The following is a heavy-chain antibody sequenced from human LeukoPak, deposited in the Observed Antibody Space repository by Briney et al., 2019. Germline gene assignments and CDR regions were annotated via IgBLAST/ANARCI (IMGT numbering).Heavy chain of an antibody. CDR3: ARGRYYYGSGSYYPTRNWFDP. CDR1: GGSFSGYY. CDR2: INHSGST. J-gene: IGHJ5*02. Sequence: SETLSLTCAVYGGSFSGYYWSWIRQPPGKGLEWIGEINHSGSTNYNPSLKSRVTISVDTSKNQFSLKLSSVTAADTGVYYCARGRYYYGSGSYYPTRNWFDPWGQGTLVTVSS. V-gene: IGHV4-34*01. D-gene: IGHD3-10*01.